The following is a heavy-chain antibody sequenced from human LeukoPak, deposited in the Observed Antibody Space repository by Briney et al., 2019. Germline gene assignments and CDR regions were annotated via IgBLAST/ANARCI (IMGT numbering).Heavy chain of an antibody. CDR1: GFTFSSYG. Sequence: GGSLRLSCAASGFTFSSYGMHWVRQALGKGLEWVAVISYHGSNKYYADSVKGRFTISRDNSKNTLYLQMNSLRAEDTAMYYCAKGHSSGWYYFDYWGQGTLVTVSS. J-gene: IGHJ4*02. CDR3: AKGHSSGWYYFDY. V-gene: IGHV3-30*18. D-gene: IGHD6-19*01. CDR2: ISYHGSNK.